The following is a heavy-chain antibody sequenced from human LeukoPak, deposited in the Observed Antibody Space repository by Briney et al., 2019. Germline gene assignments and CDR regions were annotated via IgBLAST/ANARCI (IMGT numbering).Heavy chain of an antibody. Sequence: SETLSLTCAVYGESFSAYYRSWIRQSLGKGLEWIGEINHSGSTNYNPSLKSRVTISVDTSKNQFSLKLSSVTAADTAVYYCARGQEEWDLLQRAVHYDYWGQGTLVTVSS. CDR1: GESFSAYY. D-gene: IGHD1-26*01. J-gene: IGHJ4*02. CDR2: INHSGST. V-gene: IGHV4-34*01. CDR3: ARGQEEWDLLQRAVHYDY.